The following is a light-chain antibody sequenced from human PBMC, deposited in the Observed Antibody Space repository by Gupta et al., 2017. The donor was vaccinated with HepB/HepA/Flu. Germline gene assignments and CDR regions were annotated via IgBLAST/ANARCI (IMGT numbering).Light chain of an antibody. CDR2: AAS. Sequence: DIQLTQSPSFLSASVGDRVTITCRASQGISSYLAWYQQKPGKAPKLLIYAASTLQSGVPSRFSGSGSGTEFTLTISILHPEDFATYYCQQLNSYPRTFGPGTXVDIK. CDR1: QGISSY. J-gene: IGKJ3*01. V-gene: IGKV1-9*01. CDR3: QQLNSYPRT.